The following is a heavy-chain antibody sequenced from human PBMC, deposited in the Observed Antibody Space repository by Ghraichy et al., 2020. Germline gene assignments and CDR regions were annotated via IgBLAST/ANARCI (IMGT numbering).Heavy chain of an antibody. V-gene: IGHV3-74*01. J-gene: IGHJ4*02. CDR3: ARARPSAAPNYFDY. CDR2: INSDGSST. D-gene: IGHD6-6*01. Sequence: GGSLRLSCAASGFTFSSYWMHWVRQAPGKGLVWVSRINSDGSSTSYADSVKGRFTISRDNAKNTLYLQMNSLRAEDTAVYYCARARPSAAPNYFDYWGQGTLVTVSS. CDR1: GFTFSSYW.